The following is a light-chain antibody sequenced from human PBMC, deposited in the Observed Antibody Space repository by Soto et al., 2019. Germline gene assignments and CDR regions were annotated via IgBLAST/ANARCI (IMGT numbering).Light chain of an antibody. CDR2: DAS. Sequence: EMVVTQSPATLSLSPGERATLSCRASHSIGLAIAWYQHKPGQAPRLLIFDASQRATGIPARFRGSGSGTDFTLSISSLEPEDFAVYYCQQRTDRPPWTFGQGTMVDI. CDR1: HSIGLA. V-gene: IGKV3-11*01. J-gene: IGKJ1*01. CDR3: QQRTDRPPWT.